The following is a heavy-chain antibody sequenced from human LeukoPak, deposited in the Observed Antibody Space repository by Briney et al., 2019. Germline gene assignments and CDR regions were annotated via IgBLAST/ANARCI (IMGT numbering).Heavy chain of an antibody. CDR3: ASQRGYNASDM. V-gene: IGHV1-2*02. J-gene: IGHJ3*02. D-gene: IGHD5-12*01. Sequence: ASVKVSCKASGYTFNGDYMHWVRQAPGQGLEWMGWINPNSNGTKYAQKFQGRVTMTRDTTISTAYMELSRLRSDDTAVYYCASQRGYNASDMWGQGTMVTVSS. CDR2: INPNSNGT. CDR1: GYTFNGDY.